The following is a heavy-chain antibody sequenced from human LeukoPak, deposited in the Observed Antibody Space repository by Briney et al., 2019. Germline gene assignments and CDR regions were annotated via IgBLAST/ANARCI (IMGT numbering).Heavy chain of an antibody. CDR2: IRHDGSSK. D-gene: IGHD3-10*01. Sequence: PGGSLRLSCAASGCTFSSYAMHWVRQAPGKGLEWVAFIRHDGSSKYYADSVKGRFTISRDNSKYPVYLQMNSLRAEDTAVYYCAKGDLWFGESGNCFDPWGEGTLVTVSS. CDR1: GCTFSSYA. CDR3: AKGDLWFGESGNCFDP. V-gene: IGHV3-30*02. J-gene: IGHJ5*02.